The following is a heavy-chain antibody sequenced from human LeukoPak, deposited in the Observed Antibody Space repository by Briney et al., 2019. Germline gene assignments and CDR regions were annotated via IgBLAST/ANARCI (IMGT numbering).Heavy chain of an antibody. CDR3: ARHMAGSYYQFDY. Sequence: GESLKISCTVSGYSFISYWIGWVRQMPGKGLEWMGIIDPGDSDTRYSPSFQGQVTISVDKSITIAYLQWSSLKASDTAMYYCARHMAGSYYQFDYWGQGTLVTVSS. V-gene: IGHV5-51*01. CDR1: GYSFISYW. CDR2: IDPGDSDT. D-gene: IGHD1-26*01. J-gene: IGHJ4*02.